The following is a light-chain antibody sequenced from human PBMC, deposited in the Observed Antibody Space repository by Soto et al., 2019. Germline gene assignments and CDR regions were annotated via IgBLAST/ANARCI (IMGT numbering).Light chain of an antibody. Sequence: DIQMTQSPSTLSGSVGDRVTITCRASQTISSWLALYQQKPGKAPKLLIYKASTLKSGVPSRFSGSGSGTEFTLTIRSLKPDDFATYYCQHYNSYSEAFGQGTKVDIK. CDR3: QHYNSYSEA. V-gene: IGKV1-5*03. J-gene: IGKJ1*01. CDR1: QTISSW. CDR2: KAS.